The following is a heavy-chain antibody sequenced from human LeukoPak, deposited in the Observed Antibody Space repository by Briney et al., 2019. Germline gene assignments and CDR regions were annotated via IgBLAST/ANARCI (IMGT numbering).Heavy chain of an antibody. CDR3: AVIAAARIPY. V-gene: IGHV1-2*06. D-gene: IGHD6-13*01. J-gene: IGHJ4*02. Sequence: VASVKVSFKASGYTFTGYYMHWVRQAPGQGLEWMGRINPNSGGTNYAQKFQGRVTMTRDTSISTAYMELSRLRSDDTAVYYCAVIAAARIPYWGQGTLVTVSS. CDR1: GYTFTGYY. CDR2: INPNSGGT.